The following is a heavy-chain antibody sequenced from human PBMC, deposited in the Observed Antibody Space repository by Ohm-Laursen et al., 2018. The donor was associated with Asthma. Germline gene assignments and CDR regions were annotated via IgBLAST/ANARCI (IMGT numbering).Heavy chain of an antibody. V-gene: IGHV4-39*01. CDR3: ASFKWELAIDP. Sequence: TLSLTCAVSGGSISSSSYYWGWIRQPPGKGLEWIGSIYYSGSTYYNPSLKSRVTISVDTSKNQFSLKLSSVTAADTAVYYCASFKWELAIDPWGQGTLVTVSS. D-gene: IGHD1-26*01. CDR2: IYYSGST. J-gene: IGHJ5*02. CDR1: GGSISSSSYY.